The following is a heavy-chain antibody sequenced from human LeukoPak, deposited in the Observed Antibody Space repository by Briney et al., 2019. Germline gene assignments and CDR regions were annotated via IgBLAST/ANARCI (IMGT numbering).Heavy chain of an antibody. CDR1: GFTFSSYA. CDR3: ARDPYNGAYSEGYYYYYMDV. V-gene: IGHV3-21*01. D-gene: IGHD1-1*01. Sequence: GSLRLSCAASGFTFSSYAMHWVRQAPGKGLEWISSITSSSSYTFYADSVKGRFTISRDNAKNSLYLQMNSLRVEDTAIYYCARDPYNGAYSEGYYYYYMDVWGKGTTVTVSS. CDR2: ITSSSSYT. J-gene: IGHJ6*03.